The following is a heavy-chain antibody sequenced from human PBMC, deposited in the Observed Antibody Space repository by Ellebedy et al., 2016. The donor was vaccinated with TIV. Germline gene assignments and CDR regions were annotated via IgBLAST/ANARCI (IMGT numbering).Heavy chain of an antibody. CDR2: INPNSGGT. Sequence: ASVKVSCKASGYTFTGYYMHWVRQAPGQGLEWMGWINPNSGGTNYAQKFQGRVTMTRDTSISTAYMELSRLRSDDTAVYYCARDRGLWFGENYVPLGMDVWGQGTTVTVSS. J-gene: IGHJ6*02. CDR3: ARDRGLWFGENYVPLGMDV. V-gene: IGHV1-2*02. D-gene: IGHD3-10*01. CDR1: GYTFTGYY.